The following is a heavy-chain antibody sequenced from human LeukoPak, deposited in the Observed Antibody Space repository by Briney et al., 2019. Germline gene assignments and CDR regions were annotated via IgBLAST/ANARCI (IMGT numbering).Heavy chain of an antibody. Sequence: SETLSLTCTVSGGSIGFYFWSWIRKSAGKGLEWIGRINGNGVPNNNPSLKSRLTMSVDTSKNQFSLNLRSVTAADTSVYYCVRDELRTTYRFSWDPWGQGILVTV. CDR2: INGNGVP. CDR1: GGSIGFYF. D-gene: IGHD3-16*02. V-gene: IGHV4-4*07. CDR3: VRDELRTTYRFSWDP. J-gene: IGHJ5*02.